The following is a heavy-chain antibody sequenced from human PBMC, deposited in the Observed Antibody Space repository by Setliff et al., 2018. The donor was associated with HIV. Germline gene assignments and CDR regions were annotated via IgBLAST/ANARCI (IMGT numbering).Heavy chain of an antibody. Sequence: SETLSLTCNVSGGSISSGIQYWGWVRQSPGKGLEWIGTISYSGNAYYNPSLKSRVTISVGTSKSQFSLNVKSMTAADTAIYYCARRGSSWYSHWFDPWGQGTLVTVSS. CDR2: ISYSGNA. D-gene: IGHD6-13*01. J-gene: IGHJ5*02. V-gene: IGHV4-39*01. CDR1: GGSISSGIQY. CDR3: ARRGSSWYSHWFDP.